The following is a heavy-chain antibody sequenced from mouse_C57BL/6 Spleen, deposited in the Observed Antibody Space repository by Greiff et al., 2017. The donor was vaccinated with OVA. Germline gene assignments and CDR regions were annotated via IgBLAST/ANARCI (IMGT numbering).Heavy chain of an antibody. J-gene: IGHJ4*01. CDR2: IRSKSNNYAT. CDR3: VRVSGGGDYYAMDY. V-gene: IGHV10-1*01. D-gene: IGHD3-3*01. CDR1: GFSFNTYA. Sequence: EVQRVESGGGLVQPKGSLKLSCAASGFSFNTYAMNWVRQAPGKGLEWVARIRSKSNNYATYYADSVKDRFTISRDDSESMLYLQMNNLKTEDTAMYYCVRVSGGGDYYAMDYWGQGTSVTVSS.